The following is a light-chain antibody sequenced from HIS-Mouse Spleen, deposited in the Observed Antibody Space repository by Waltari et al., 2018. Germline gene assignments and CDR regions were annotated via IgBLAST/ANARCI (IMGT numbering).Light chain of an antibody. CDR1: SSDVGGSNY. Sequence: QSALTQPRSVSGSPGQSVTISCTGTSSDVGGSNYVSWYQQHPGKAPKLMIYDVSKRPSGVPDRFSGSKSGNTASLTISVLQAEDEADYYCCSYAGSYTFVFGTGTKVTVL. J-gene: IGLJ1*01. CDR3: CSYAGSYTFV. CDR2: DVS. V-gene: IGLV2-11*01.